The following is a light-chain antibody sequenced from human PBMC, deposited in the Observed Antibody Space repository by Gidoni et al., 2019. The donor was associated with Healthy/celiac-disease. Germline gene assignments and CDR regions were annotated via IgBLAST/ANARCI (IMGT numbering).Light chain of an antibody. CDR2: LNSDGTH. V-gene: IGLV4-69*01. J-gene: IGLJ3*02. Sequence: QLVLTQSPSASASLGASVKLTCTLSSGHSSYAIAWHQQQPEKGPRYLMKLNSDGTHSKGDGIPDRFSGSSSGAERYLTISSLQSEDEADYYCQTWGTGIHWVLGGGTKLTVL. CDR3: QTWGTGIHWV. CDR1: SGHSSYA.